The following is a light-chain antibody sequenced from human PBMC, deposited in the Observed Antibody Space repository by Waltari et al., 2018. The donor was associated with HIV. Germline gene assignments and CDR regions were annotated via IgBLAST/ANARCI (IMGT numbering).Light chain of an antibody. V-gene: IGLV1-44*01. CDR1: TSTIGSNA. J-gene: IGLJ1*01. CDR2: IHN. Sequence: QSVLTQPPSASGTPGQRVSIPGSGSTSTIGSNAANWYQPPPAPAPKLLIYIHNQRPSGVPDRFSGSKSGTSASLAISGLQSEDEADYYCAAWDDSLNGYYVFGTGTKVTVL. CDR3: AAWDDSLNGYYV.